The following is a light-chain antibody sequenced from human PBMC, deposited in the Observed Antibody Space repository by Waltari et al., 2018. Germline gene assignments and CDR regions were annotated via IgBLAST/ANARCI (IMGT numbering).Light chain of an antibody. CDR3: QVWDANNEPGV. CDR2: YDS. V-gene: IGLV3-21*04. Sequence: SYVLTQPPSVSVAPGETARITCGGKNIGTKSVHWDQQKPGQAPVLVISYDSERRSGIPGRFSGANSGNTATLTISRVEAGDEAEYFCQVWDANNEPGVFGTGTEVTVL. CDR1: NIGTKS. J-gene: IGLJ1*01.